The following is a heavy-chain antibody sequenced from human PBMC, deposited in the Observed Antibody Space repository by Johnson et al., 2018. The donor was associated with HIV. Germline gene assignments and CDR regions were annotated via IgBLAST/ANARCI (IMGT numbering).Heavy chain of an antibody. V-gene: IGHV3-30-3*01. CDR3: ARVRAERYNWNPFDI. Sequence: QVQLVESGEGVVQPGRSLRLSCAASGFTFSSYAMHWVRQAPGKGLEWVAVISYDGSNKYYADSVKGRFTISRDNSKNTLYLQMNSLRAEDKAVYSCARVRAERYNWNPFDIWGQGTMVTVSS. CDR2: ISYDGSNK. D-gene: IGHD1-20*01. CDR1: GFTFSSYA. J-gene: IGHJ3*02.